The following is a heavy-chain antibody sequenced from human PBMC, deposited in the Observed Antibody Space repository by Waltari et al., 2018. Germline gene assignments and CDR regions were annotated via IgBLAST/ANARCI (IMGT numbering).Heavy chain of an antibody. CDR3: ARDSEVVAADENWFDP. D-gene: IGHD2-15*01. CDR1: GGSISSSSYY. Sequence: LQLQESGPGLVKPSETLSHTCTVSGGSISSSSYYWGWHRQPPGKGLEWIGSIYYSGSTYYNPSLKSRVTISVDTSKNQFSLKLSSVTAADTAVYYCARDSEVVAADENWFDPWGQGTLVTVSS. CDR2: IYYSGST. J-gene: IGHJ5*02. V-gene: IGHV4-39*07.